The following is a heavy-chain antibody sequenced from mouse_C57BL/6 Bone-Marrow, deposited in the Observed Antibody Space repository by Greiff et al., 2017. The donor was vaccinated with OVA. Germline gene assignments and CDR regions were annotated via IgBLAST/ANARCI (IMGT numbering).Heavy chain of an antibody. CDR2: IYPGNSDT. CDR3: TLIYYDYTWFAY. D-gene: IGHD2-4*01. V-gene: IGHV1-5*01. J-gene: IGHJ3*01. CDR1: GYTFTSYW. Sequence: VQLQQSGTVLARPGASVKMSCKTSGYTFTSYWMHWVKQRPGQGLEWIGAIYPGNSDTSYNQKFKGKAKLTAVTSASTAYMELSSLTNEDSAVDYCTLIYYDYTWFAYWGQGTLVTVSA.